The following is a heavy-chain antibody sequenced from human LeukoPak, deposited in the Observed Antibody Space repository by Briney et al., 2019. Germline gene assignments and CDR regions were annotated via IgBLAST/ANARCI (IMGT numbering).Heavy chain of an antibody. D-gene: IGHD3-22*01. V-gene: IGHV1-69*02. Sequence: ASVKVSCKASGGTFSNYTISWVRQAPGQGLEWMGRIIPILGIANYAQKFQGRVTITADKSTNTAYMELSSLRSEDTAVYYCARADYHDSSGEFDYWGQGTLVTVSS. CDR1: GGTFSNYT. CDR2: IIPILGIA. J-gene: IGHJ4*02. CDR3: ARADYHDSSGEFDY.